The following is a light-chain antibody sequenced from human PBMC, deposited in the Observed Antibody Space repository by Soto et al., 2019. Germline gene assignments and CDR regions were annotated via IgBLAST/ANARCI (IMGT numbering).Light chain of an antibody. J-gene: IGLJ1*01. CDR2: EVT. Sequence: QSVLTQPASVSGSPGQSITISCTGTSSDVGAYNLVSWYQHLPDKAPKLIISEVTNRPSGVSDRFSGSKSGNTASLTISGLQAEDVADYYCASLTTTNFVFGSGTKLTVL. CDR1: SSDVGAYNL. CDR3: ASLTTTNFV. V-gene: IGLV2-14*01.